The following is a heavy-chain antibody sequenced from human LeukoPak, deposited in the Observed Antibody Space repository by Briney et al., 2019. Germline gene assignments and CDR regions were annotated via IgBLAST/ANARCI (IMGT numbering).Heavy chain of an antibody. CDR3: ARDRGWYHADS. CDR1: GFTFSSSW. D-gene: IGHD6-19*01. J-gene: IGHJ4*02. V-gene: IGHV3-7*01. CDR2: IKEDGSAK. Sequence: GGSLRLSCAASGFTFSSSWMGWARQAPGKGLEWVANIKEDGSAKHYAVSVQGRCTISRDNAKNSLSLQMNSLRAEDMGVYYCARDRGWYHADSWGQGTLVTVSS.